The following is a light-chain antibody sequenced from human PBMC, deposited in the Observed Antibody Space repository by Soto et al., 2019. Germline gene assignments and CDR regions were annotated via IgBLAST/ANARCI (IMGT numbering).Light chain of an antibody. CDR3: QQDYNLPWT. V-gene: IGKV3D-7*01. CDR1: QSVSSSY. J-gene: IGKJ1*01. Sequence: EIVMTQSPATLSLSPGERATLSCRASQSVSSSYLSWYQQKPGQAPRLLIYDTSTRATGIPARFSGSGSGTDFTLTISSLQPEDFAVYYCQQDYNLPWTFGQGTKVDIK. CDR2: DTS.